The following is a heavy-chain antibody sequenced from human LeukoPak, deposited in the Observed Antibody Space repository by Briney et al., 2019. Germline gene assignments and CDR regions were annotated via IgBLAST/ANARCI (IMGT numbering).Heavy chain of an antibody. V-gene: IGHV3-30*02. CDR2: IRYDESDK. D-gene: IGHD2-8*02. CDR1: GFTFSHYG. J-gene: IGHJ4*02. CDR3: AKDFYWAFDY. Sequence: GGSLRLSCVTSGFTFSHYGMHWVRQAPGRGLDWVAHIRYDESDKYYADSVKGRFTISRDISKNTVYLQMNSLRVEDTAVYYCAKDFYWAFDYWGQGTLVTVSS.